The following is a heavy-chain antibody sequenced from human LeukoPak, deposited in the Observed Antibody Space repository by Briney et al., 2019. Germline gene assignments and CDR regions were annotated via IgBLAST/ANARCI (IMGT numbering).Heavy chain of an antibody. CDR1: GFTFSTYS. Sequence: TGGPLRLSCAASGFTFSTYSMNWVRQAPGKGLEWVSSISTISTYTYYVDSVKHRFTISSDNAKNSLYLQMNSLRAEDTAVYYCAKARNCDSASCYGVGDFWGQGTLVTVSS. CDR3: AKARNCDSASCYGVGDF. V-gene: IGHV3-21*01. CDR2: ISTISTYT. D-gene: IGHD2-2*01. J-gene: IGHJ4*02.